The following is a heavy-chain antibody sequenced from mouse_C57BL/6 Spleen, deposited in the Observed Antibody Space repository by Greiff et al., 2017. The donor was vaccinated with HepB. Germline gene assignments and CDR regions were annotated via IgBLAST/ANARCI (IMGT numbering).Heavy chain of an antibody. CDR3: ARGGFITTVEGYFDV. Sequence: EVKLVESGGGLVKPGGSLKLSCAASGFTFSSYAMSWVRQTPEKRLEWVATISDGGSYTYYPDNVKGRFTISRDNAKTNLYLQMSHLKSEDTAMYYCARGGFITTVEGYFDVWGTGTTVTVSS. D-gene: IGHD1-1*01. J-gene: IGHJ1*03. CDR1: GFTFSSYA. V-gene: IGHV5-4*03. CDR2: ISDGGSYT.